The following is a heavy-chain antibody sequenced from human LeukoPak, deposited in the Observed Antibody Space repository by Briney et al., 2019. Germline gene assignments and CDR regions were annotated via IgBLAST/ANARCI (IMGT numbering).Heavy chain of an antibody. CDR3: ARDLSGIAGYTYGRGIDY. D-gene: IGHD5-18*01. Sequence: SGGSLRLSCAASGFTFSSHWMSWVRQAPGKGLEWVANIKKDGSEKYCVDAVKGRFTISRDNAKTSLYLQMNSLRAEDTAVYYCARDLSGIAGYTYGRGIDYWGQGTLVTVSS. J-gene: IGHJ4*02. V-gene: IGHV3-7*01. CDR2: IKKDGSEK. CDR1: GFTFSSHW.